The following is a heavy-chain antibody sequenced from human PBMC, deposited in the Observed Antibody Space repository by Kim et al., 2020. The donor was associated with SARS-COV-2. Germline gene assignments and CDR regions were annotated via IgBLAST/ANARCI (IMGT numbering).Heavy chain of an antibody. V-gene: IGHV4-59*01. D-gene: IGHD2-2*03. CDR3: ARDDGYCSSTICYQYAFDI. Sequence: SRVTISVDTSKNQFSLKLSSVTAADTAVYYCARDDGYCSSTICYQYAFDIWGQGTMVTVSS. J-gene: IGHJ3*02.